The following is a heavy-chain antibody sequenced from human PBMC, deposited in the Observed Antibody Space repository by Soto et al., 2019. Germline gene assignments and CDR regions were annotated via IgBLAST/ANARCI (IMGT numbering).Heavy chain of an antibody. CDR1: GFTFSSYA. CDR3: ARDALRYFDWLSFTREFDY. V-gene: IGHV3-30-3*01. Sequence: QVQLVESGGGVVQPGRSLRLSCAASGFTFSSYAMHWVRQAPGKGLEWVAVISYDGINKYYADSVKGRFTISRDNSKNPLYLQMNSLRAEDTVVYYCARDALRYFDWLSFTREFDYWGQGTLVSVS. J-gene: IGHJ4*02. D-gene: IGHD3-9*01. CDR2: ISYDGINK.